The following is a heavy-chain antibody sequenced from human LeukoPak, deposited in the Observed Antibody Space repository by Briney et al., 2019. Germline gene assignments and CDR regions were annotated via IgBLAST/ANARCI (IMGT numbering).Heavy chain of an antibody. CDR2: IYYSGST. J-gene: IGHJ4*02. CDR1: GGSISSSSYS. Sequence: SETLSLTCTVSGGSISSSSYSWGWIRQPPGKGLEWIGSIYYSGSTYYNPSLKSRVTISVDTSKNQFSLKLGSVTAADTAVYYCARGLAAVGATDYWGQGILVTVSS. V-gene: IGHV4-39*07. CDR3: ARGLAAVGATDY. D-gene: IGHD1-26*01.